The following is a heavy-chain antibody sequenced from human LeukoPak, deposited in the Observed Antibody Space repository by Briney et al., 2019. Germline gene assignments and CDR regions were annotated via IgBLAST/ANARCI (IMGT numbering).Heavy chain of an antibody. D-gene: IGHD3-3*01. Sequence: ASVKVSCKASGYTFTSYGISWVRQAPGQGLEWMGWISAYNGNTNYAQKLQGRVTMTTDTSTSTAYMELRSLRSDDTAVYYCARRGLDYYDFWSGYFSGVYYYYMDVWGKGTTVTVSS. CDR2: ISAYNGNT. CDR1: GYTFTSYG. J-gene: IGHJ6*03. V-gene: IGHV1-18*01. CDR3: ARRGLDYYDFWSGYFSGVYYYYMDV.